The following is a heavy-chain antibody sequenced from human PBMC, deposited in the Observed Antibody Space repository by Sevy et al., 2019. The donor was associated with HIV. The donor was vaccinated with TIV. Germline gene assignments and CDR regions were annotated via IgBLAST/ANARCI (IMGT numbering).Heavy chain of an antibody. CDR1: GASTSSYS. D-gene: IGHD5-18*01. J-gene: IGHJ4*02. CDR3: ARGQYSYGYWREFDY. Sequence: SETLSLTCTVSGASTSSYSWSWIRQPPGKGLEWIGYIYYSGSTNYNPSLKSRVTISVDTSKHQFSLKLSSVTAADTAVYYCARGQYSYGYWREFDYWGQGTLVTVSS. V-gene: IGHV4-59*01. CDR2: IYYSGST.